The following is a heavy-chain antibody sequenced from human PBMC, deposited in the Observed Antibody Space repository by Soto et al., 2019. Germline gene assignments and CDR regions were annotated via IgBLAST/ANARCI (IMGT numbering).Heavy chain of an antibody. D-gene: IGHD1-1*01. J-gene: IGHJ6*02. V-gene: IGHV3-15*07. Sequence: PGGSLRLSCAASGFTFSNAWMNWVRQAPGKGLEWVGRIKSKTDGGTTDYAAPVKGRFTISRDDSNNTLYLQMDSLKTEDTAVYYCTTNTAWYDEEGYFYYGMDVWGQGTTVTVS. CDR2: IKSKTDGGTT. CDR3: TTNTAWYDEEGYFYYGMDV. CDR1: GFTFSNAW.